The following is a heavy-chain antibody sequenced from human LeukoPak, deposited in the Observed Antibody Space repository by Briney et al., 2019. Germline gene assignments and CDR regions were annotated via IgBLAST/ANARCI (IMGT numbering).Heavy chain of an antibody. CDR1: GFTFSSSW. J-gene: IGHJ4*02. CDR2: ISADGSGA. Sequence: GGSLRLSCAASGFTFSSSWMLWVRQPPGKGLVWVSRISADGSGASYADSVKGRFTISRDNAKNTLYLQMNSLRAEDTAVYYCARDYYSAGTYRGQGTLVTVSS. V-gene: IGHV3-74*01. CDR3: ARDYYSAGTY. D-gene: IGHD1-7*01.